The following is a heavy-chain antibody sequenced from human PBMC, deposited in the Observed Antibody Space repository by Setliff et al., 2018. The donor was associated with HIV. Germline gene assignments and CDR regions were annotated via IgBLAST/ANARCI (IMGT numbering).Heavy chain of an antibody. V-gene: IGHV4-59*05. CDR1: GGSISSHY. Sequence: PSETLSLTCTVSGGSISSHYWSWIRQPPGKGLEWIGSIYYSGSTYYNPSLKSRVTIFVDTSKNQFSLKVRSVTAADTAVYYCATRAIVVIPYYWGQGTLVTVSS. CDR3: ATRAIVVIPYY. J-gene: IGHJ4*02. D-gene: IGHD3-22*01. CDR2: IYYSGST.